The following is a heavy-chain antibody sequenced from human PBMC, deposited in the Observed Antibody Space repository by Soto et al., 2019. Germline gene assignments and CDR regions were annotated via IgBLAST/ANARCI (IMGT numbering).Heavy chain of an antibody. V-gene: IGHV4-28*01. D-gene: IGHD3-10*01. J-gene: IGHJ1*01. CDR1: GYSISSSNW. CDR3: ASLSGGIGELSYFQH. Sequence: QVQLQESGPGLVKPSDTLSLTCAVSGYSISSSNWWGWIRQPPGKGLEWIGYIYYSGSTYYNPSLKGRVTMSVDTSKNQFSLKLSSVTAVDTAVYYCASLSGGIGELSYFQHWGQGTLVTVSS. CDR2: IYYSGST.